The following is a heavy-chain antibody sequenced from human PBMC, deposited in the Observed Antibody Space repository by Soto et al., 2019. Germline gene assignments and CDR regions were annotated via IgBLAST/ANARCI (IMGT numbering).Heavy chain of an antibody. J-gene: IGHJ3*01. D-gene: IGHD3-9*01. CDR2: IDPDDSYT. V-gene: IGHV5-10-1*03. Sequence: EVQLVQSGAEVKKPGESLRFSCQGFGYKFTSHWICWVRQMPGQGLEWMGIIDPDDSYTSYSPSFQGHVSISGDKSMNTAHLQWRSLKSSDTSIYYCARHHRQFDGFDLWGQGTMVTVSS. CDR1: GYKFTSHW. CDR3: ARHHRQFDGFDL.